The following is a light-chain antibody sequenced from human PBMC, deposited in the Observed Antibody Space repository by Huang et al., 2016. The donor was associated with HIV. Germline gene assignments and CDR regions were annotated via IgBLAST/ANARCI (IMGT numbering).Light chain of an antibody. CDR2: DTS. CDR3: QQRSSGVT. J-gene: IGKJ4*01. CDR1: QSVGNY. V-gene: IGKV3-11*01. Sequence: IVLTQSPATLSWYPGERVTLSCRASQSVGNYIAWYQQHPGQSPKLLIYDTSTRATGTPVRFSGIGSGTDFTLTISSLESEDFAVYYCQQRSSGVTFGGGTKV.